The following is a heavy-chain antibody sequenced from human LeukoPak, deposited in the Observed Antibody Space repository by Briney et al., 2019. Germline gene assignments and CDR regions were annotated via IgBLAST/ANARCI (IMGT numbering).Heavy chain of an antibody. J-gene: IGHJ4*02. V-gene: IGHV4-61*02. CDR2: IYTSGST. CDR1: GGSISSGSYY. D-gene: IGHD6-13*01. CDR3: ARGVSSSSWYPPVNPNYFDY. Sequence: SETLSLTCTVSGGSISSGSYYWSWIRQPAGKGLEWIGRIYTSGSTNYNPSLKSRVTISVDTSKNQFSLKLSSVTAADTAVYYCARGVSSSSWYPPVNPNYFDYWGQGTLVTVSS.